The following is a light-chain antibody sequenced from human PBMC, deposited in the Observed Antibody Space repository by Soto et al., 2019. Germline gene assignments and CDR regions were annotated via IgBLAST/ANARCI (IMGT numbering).Light chain of an antibody. J-gene: IGKJ2*01. Sequence: DIVMTQSPDSLAVSLGERATINCKSSQSLYNSNNLNYLAWYHQKPGQPPKLLLYWASTRESGVPDRFSGSGSGTDFTLTISSLQAADVAVYYCQQYHSNPSTFGQGTKLEIK. CDR3: QQYHSNPST. V-gene: IGKV4-1*01. CDR1: QSLYNSNNLNY. CDR2: WAS.